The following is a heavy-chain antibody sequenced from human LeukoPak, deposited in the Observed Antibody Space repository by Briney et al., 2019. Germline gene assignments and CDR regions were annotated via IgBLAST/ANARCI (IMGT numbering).Heavy chain of an antibody. CDR1: GSSFTNYW. V-gene: IGHV5-51*01. D-gene: IGHD6-19*01. CDR2: IYPSDSDT. CDR3: ARHRPGYSGGPYYFDY. Sequence: GESLKISCKGSGSSFTNYWIAWLRQMPGKGLEWMGIIYPSDSDTIYSPSFQGQVTISADESINTAFLQWSSLKASDTAMYFCARHRPGYSGGPYYFDYWGQGTLVTVSS. J-gene: IGHJ4*02.